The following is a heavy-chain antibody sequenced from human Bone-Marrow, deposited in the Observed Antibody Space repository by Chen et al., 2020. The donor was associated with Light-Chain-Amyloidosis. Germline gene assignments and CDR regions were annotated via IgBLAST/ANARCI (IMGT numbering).Heavy chain of an antibody. Sequence: EVQLVESGGGLVQPGGSLRFPWATSGFNFSSFGLGWVRQAPGKGLEWVSTVSGSTVSTYYAGAVKGRFIISRDNSKSTLYLQMNSLRAGDTAVYFCTRKGGYFDFWGQGSLVTVSS. J-gene: IGHJ4*02. D-gene: IGHD3-10*01. CDR3: TRKGGYFDF. CDR1: GFNFSSFG. CDR2: VSGSTVST. V-gene: IGHV3-23*04.